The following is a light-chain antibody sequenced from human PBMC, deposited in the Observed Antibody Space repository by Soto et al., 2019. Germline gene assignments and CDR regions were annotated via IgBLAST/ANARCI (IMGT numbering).Light chain of an antibody. J-gene: IGKJ4*01. CDR3: QQLITYPIT. CDR2: ATS. CDR1: QAINSGY. V-gene: IGKV1-9*01. Sequence: DIPLTQSPSFLSASVGDRVTITCRASQAINSGYLAWYQQKPGTAPKLLIYATSALQSGVSSRFSGSGSGTDFTLSISSLQPEDFATYYCQQLITYPITFGGGTKVEIK.